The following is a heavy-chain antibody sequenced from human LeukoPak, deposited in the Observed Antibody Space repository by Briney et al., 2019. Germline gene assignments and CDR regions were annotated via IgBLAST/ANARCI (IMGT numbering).Heavy chain of an antibody. D-gene: IGHD1-14*01. CDR3: ARGISEGVDY. V-gene: IGHV1-8*01. J-gene: IGHJ4*02. Sequence: GASVNVSFKAAGYTFSIYDINWVRQATGQGLEWMGWVSPNSGNTAYAQQFQGRVTMTRNTSISTAYMELSSLRSEDTAVYYCARGISEGVDYWGQGTLVTVSS. CDR2: VSPNSGNT. CDR1: GYTFSIYD.